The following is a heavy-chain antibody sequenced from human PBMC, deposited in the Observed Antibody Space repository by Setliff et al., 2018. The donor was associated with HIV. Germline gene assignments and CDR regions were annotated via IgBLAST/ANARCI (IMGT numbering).Heavy chain of an antibody. CDR3: ATCRHRPSNWFDP. V-gene: IGHV4-39*07. CDR2: VYNSGIT. CDR1: GGSVSSPSYY. J-gene: IGHJ5*02. Sequence: SETLSLTCAVSGGSVSSPSYYWGWIRQPPGKGLEWIGSVYNSGITFKNPSLKSRVSISVDRSGNQFSLRLTSVTAADTAVYYCATCRHRPSNWFDPWGQGTLVTVS.